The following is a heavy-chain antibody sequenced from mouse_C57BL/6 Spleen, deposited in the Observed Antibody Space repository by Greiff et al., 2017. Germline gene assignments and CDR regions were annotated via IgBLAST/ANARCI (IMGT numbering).Heavy chain of an antibody. D-gene: IGHD2-1*01. CDR2: ISYSGST. J-gene: IGHJ4*01. CDR3: ASSMVTRGYYYAMDY. CDR1: GYSITSGYD. V-gene: IGHV3-1*01. Sequence: VQLQQSGPGMVKPSQSLSLTCTVTGYSITSGYDWHWIRHFPGNKLEWMGYISYSGSTNYNPSLKSRISITHDTSKNHFFLKLNSVTTEDTATYYCASSMVTRGYYYAMDYWGQGTSVTVSS.